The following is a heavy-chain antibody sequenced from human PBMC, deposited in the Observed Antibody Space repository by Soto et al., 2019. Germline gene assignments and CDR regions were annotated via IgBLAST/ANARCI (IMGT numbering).Heavy chain of an antibody. CDR3: TRGRRSTGIAY. D-gene: IGHD4-17*01. J-gene: IGHJ4*02. V-gene: IGHV4-34*01. CDR1: GGSFSCYY. Sequence: SETLSLTCGVYGGSFSCYYWSWIRQSPVKVLEWIGQINLRGSTDYNPALKSRLTMSVDTTRSQFSLNLTSVTAADTPVYYCTRGRRSTGIAYWGKGTLVTVSS. CDR2: INLRGST.